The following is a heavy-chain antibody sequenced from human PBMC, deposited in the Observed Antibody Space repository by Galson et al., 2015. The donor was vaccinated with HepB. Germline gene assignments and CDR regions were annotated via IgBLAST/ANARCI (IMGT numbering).Heavy chain of an antibody. CDR2: IKQDGSQK. D-gene: IGHD2-21*02. Sequence: SLRLSCAASGFTFSSYWMSWVRQAPGKGLEWVANIKQDGSQKYYGDSVKGRFTISRDNAKNSLYLQMNSLGDEDTAVYYCASGNTADTWAHFDYWGQGTLVPVSS. CDR1: GFTFSSYW. CDR3: ASGNTADTWAHFDY. J-gene: IGHJ4*02. V-gene: IGHV3-7*01.